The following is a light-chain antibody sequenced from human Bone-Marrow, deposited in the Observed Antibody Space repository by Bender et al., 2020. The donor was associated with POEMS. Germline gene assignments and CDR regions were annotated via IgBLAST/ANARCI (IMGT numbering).Light chain of an antibody. CDR1: NNNVGIEG. Sequence: QAGLTQPPSVSKGLRQTATLTCTGNNNNVGIEGAAWLQQHQGHPPKLLSYRNNKRPSEISERFFAFRSGNTASLTITGLQPDDEADYYCATWDSGLSARVFGGGTKLTVL. J-gene: IGLJ2*01. CDR2: RNN. V-gene: IGLV10-54*01. CDR3: ATWDSGLSARV.